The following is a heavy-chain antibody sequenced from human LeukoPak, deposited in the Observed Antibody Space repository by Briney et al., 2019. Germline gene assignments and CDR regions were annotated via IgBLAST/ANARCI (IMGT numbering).Heavy chain of an antibody. Sequence: PSETLSLTCSVSGGSISAYHWAWIRQPAGKGLEWIGRIYTCGSTDYNPSLKSRVTISVDTSKDQFSLKLASLTAADTAVYYCARGGANYMNYGWFDPWGQGTLVTVSS. V-gene: IGHV4-4*07. J-gene: IGHJ5*02. CDR1: GGSISAYH. CDR3: ARGGANYMNYGWFDP. CDR2: IYTCGST. D-gene: IGHD1-7*01.